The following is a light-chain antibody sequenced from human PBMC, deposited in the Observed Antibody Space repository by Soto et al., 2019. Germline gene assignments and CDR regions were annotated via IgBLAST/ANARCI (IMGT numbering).Light chain of an antibody. CDR1: QSISRW. CDR2: EAS. J-gene: IGKJ1*01. V-gene: IGKV1-5*03. Sequence: SQLPQSPSPLSASVGASVTITCRARQSISRWLAWSQQKPGKAPKLLIYEASSLESGVPSGFRGSGSRTEVTLTISSLQPDEFATYYCQQYHSYPWTFGQGTRVEIK. CDR3: QQYHSYPWT.